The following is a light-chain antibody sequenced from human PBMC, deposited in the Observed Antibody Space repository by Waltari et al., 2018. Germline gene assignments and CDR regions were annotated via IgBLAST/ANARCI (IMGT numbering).Light chain of an antibody. Sequence: QSALTQPASVSGSPGQSVTISCTGSSSDVGGYNLVSWYQQYPGKAPKLILYEGSKRPSGVSSRFSGSRSGNTASLTISGLQTEDEADYHCCSYAGRNIYVFGTGTKVTVL. CDR1: SSDVGGYNL. CDR2: EGS. CDR3: CSYAGRNIYV. J-gene: IGLJ1*01. V-gene: IGLV2-23*01.